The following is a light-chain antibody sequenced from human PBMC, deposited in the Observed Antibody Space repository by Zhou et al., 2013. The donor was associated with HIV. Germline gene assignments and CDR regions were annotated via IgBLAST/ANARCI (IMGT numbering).Light chain of an antibody. V-gene: IGKV1D-12*01. Sequence: DIQMTQSPSSVSASVGDRVTITCRASQGIGIWLAWYQQKPGKAPNLLIYKATSLQSGVPSRFSGSGSGTDFTLTISSLQPEDFATYYCQQSYSTPGITFGQGTRLEIK. CDR2: KAT. J-gene: IGKJ5*01. CDR1: QGIGIW. CDR3: QQSYSTPGIT.